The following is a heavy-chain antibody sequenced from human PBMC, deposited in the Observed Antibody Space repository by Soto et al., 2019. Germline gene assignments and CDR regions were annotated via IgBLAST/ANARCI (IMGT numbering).Heavy chain of an antibody. CDR2: IIPIFGTA. CDR1: GGTFSSYA. Sequence: SVKFSCKASGGTFSSYAISWVRQAPGQGLEWMGGIIPIFGTANYAQKFQGRVTITADESTSTAYMELSSLRSEDTAVYYCARFSVAGSRDDYWGQGTLVTVSS. J-gene: IGHJ4*02. V-gene: IGHV1-69*13. D-gene: IGHD6-19*01. CDR3: ARFSVAGSRDDY.